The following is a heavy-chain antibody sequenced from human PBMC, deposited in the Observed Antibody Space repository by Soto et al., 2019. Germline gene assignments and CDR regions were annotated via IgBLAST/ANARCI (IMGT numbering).Heavy chain of an antibody. Sequence: ASVKVSCKASGYIFTSYYIRWVRQAPGQGLEYLGVAYPHAATTYVAQKFQGRITVTMDRSTSTVDMELTSLTPEDTAVYYCARDFSHCSGGSCYSGGLRGFDPWGQGTLVTVSS. CDR1: GYIFTSYY. CDR3: ARDFSHCSGGSCYSGGLRGFDP. CDR2: AYPHAATT. V-gene: IGHV1-46*01. J-gene: IGHJ5*02. D-gene: IGHD2-15*01.